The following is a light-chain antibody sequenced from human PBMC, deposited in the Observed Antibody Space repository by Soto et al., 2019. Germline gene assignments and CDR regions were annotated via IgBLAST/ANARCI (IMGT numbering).Light chain of an antibody. J-gene: IGKJ1*01. Sequence: DIQMTQSPSTLSASVGDRVTITCRASQSISSWLAWYQQKPGKAPKLLIYDVSSLQSGVPSRFSGSGSGTEFTLTISSLQPDDFATYSCQQYNSYYTFGQGTKVEIK. V-gene: IGKV1-5*01. CDR1: QSISSW. CDR2: DVS. CDR3: QQYNSYYT.